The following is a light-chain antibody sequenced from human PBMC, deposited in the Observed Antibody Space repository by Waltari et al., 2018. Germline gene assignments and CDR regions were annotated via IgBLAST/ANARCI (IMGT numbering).Light chain of an antibody. CDR1: ALPKQY. CDR2: KDT. V-gene: IGLV3-25*03. J-gene: IGLJ3*02. Sequence: SHDLTQPPSASVSPGQTARIHCSGDALPKQYAYWFQKKPGQAPVLVIYKDTERPSGIPERFSGSSSGTTVTLTISGVQADDEADYYCQSADISSSYRVFGGGTKLSVL. CDR3: QSADISSSYRV.